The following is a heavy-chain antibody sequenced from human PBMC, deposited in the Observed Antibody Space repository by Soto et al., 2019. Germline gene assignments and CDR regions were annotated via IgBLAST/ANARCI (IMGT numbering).Heavy chain of an antibody. CDR1: GDSIGSNVW. J-gene: IGHJ4*02. CDR3: ARDAARTGEADRFDD. CDR2: VYHNGLT. D-gene: IGHD2-15*01. V-gene: IGHV4-4*02. Sequence: SETLSLTCDVSGDSIGSNVWWSWVRQPPGKGLEWIGEVYHNGLTDYNPSLRGRATMSADMSKNQFSLRVTSVTDADTAIYYCARDAARTGEADRFDDWGQGALVTVSS.